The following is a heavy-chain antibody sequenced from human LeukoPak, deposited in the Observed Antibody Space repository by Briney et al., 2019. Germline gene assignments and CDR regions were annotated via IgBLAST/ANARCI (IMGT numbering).Heavy chain of an antibody. J-gene: IGHJ4*02. Sequence: GGSLRLSCAASGFTSCSYAMSSGRHALGKGLEWGSPISGSGGSTYYADSVKGRFTISRDNSKNTLYLQMNSLRAEDTAVYYCAKEATRFGDCDYWGQGTLVTVSS. CDR1: GFTSCSYA. CDR2: ISGSGGST. V-gene: IGHV3-23*01. D-gene: IGHD3-10*02. CDR3: AKEATRFGDCDY.